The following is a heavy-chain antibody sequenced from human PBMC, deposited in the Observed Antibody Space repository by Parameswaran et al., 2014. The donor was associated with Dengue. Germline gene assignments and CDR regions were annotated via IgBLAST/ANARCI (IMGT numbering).Heavy chain of an antibody. CDR3: ARVLWFGEPGYYYGMDV. Sequence: AMPGVRQAPGKGLEWVAVISYDGSNKYYADSVKGRFTISRDNSKNTLYLQMNSLRAEDTAVYYCARVLWFGEPGYYYGMDVWGQGTTVTVSS. D-gene: IGHD3-10*01. CDR1: A. J-gene: IGHJ6*02. V-gene: IGHV3-30*04. CDR2: ISYDGSNK.